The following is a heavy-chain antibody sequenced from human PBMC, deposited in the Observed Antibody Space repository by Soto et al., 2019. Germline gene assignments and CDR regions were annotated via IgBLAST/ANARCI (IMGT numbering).Heavy chain of an antibody. J-gene: IGHJ4*02. D-gene: IGHD1-7*01. CDR1: GGSIGGYF. CDR3: ARAPSWNYDF. CDR2: IYPDGST. Sequence: SETLSLTCTVSGGSIGGYFWNWIRQPPGKGLGWIGYIYPDGSTNYNPSLRSRVTISVDRSKNQFSLNLRSVTAADTAVYYCARAPSWNYDFWGQGSLVTVSS. V-gene: IGHV4-59*01.